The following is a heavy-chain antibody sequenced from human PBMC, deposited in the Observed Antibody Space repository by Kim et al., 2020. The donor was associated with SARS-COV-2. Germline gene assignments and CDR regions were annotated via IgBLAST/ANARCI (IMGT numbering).Heavy chain of an antibody. V-gene: IGHV3-23*01. CDR3: AKEAGIQLTLIEH. Sequence: GGSLRLSCAASGFTFKTYAMNWVRQAPGKGLEWVSLIDTSGANTYYAESVKGRFTISRDNSKNTLYLQMNSLRAEDTAIYYCAKEAGIQLTLIEHWGQGNPVTVPS. CDR1: GFTFKTYA. CDR2: IDTSGANT. J-gene: IGHJ1*01. D-gene: IGHD5-18*01.